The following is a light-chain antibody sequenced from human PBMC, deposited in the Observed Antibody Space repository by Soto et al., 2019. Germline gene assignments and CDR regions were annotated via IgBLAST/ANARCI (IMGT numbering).Light chain of an antibody. V-gene: IGLV2-14*01. CDR2: NVS. Sequence: QSALTQPASVSGSPGQSITISCTGTSSDVGGYNSVSWYQQHPGKAPKLMIYNVSNRPSGVSNRFSGSKSGNTTSLTISGLQAEDEADYYCSSYTSSSTYVLGTGTKVTV. J-gene: IGLJ1*01. CDR1: SSDVGGYNS. CDR3: SSYTSSSTYV.